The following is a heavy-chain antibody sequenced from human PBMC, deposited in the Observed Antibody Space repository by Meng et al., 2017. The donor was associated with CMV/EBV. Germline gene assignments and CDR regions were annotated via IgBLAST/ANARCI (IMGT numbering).Heavy chain of an antibody. V-gene: IGHV3-7*01. Sequence: GGSLRLSCAASGFTFSNYWMSWVRQAPGKGLEWVAIINQDGSGQYYMDSVKGRFTISRDNAKNSLYLQMNSLRAEDTAVYYCARLRGDIVATLAYYFDYWGQGTLVTVSS. CDR2: INQDGSGQ. CDR1: GFTFSNYW. D-gene: IGHD5-12*01. CDR3: ARLRGDIVATLAYYFDY. J-gene: IGHJ4*02.